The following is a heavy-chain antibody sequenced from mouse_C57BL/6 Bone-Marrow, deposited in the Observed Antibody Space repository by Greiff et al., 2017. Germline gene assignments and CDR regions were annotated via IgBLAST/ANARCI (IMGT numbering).Heavy chain of an antibody. V-gene: IGHV1-59*01. J-gene: IGHJ4*01. Sequence: QVQLQQPGAELVRPGTSVKLSCKASGYTFTSYWMHWVKQRPGQGLEWIGVIDPSDSYTNYNQKFKGKATLTVDTSSSTAYMQLSSLTSEDSAVYYCARRLPHDAMDYWGQGTSVTVSS. CDR2: IDPSDSYT. D-gene: IGHD2-2*01. CDR1: GYTFTSYW. CDR3: ARRLPHDAMDY.